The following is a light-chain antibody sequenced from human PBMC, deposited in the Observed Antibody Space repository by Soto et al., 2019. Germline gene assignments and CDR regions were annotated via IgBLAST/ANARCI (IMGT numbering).Light chain of an antibody. CDR1: SSDVGGYNY. CDR2: EVS. CDR3: SSYTSSSTQV. J-gene: IGLJ1*01. Sequence: QSALTQPASVSGSHGQSITISCTGTSSDVGGYNYVSWYQQHPGKAPKLMIYEVSNRPSGVSNRFSGSKSGNTASLTISGLQAEDEADYYGSSYTSSSTQVFGTGTKLTVL. V-gene: IGLV2-14*01.